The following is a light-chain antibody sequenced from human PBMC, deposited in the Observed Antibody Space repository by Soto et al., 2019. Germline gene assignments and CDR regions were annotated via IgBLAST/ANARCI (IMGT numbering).Light chain of an antibody. J-gene: IGLJ1*01. CDR1: KSDNGAYDQ. Sequence: QSALTQPASVAGSPGQSNTIPRTATKSDNGAYDQLPWYQQHPGKAPRLLIYEVFNRPSGVSHRFSGSKSANTASLTISGLQAEDEADYYCSSYTTSSARVFGPGTKLTVL. CDR2: EVF. CDR3: SSYTTSSARV. V-gene: IGLV2-14*01.